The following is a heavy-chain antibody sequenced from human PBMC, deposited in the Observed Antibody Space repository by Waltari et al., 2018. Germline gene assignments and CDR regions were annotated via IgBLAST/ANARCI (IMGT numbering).Heavy chain of an antibody. CDR2: IIPSLGTA. J-gene: IGHJ6*02. CDR3: ASGDYRRMSRYYGMDV. V-gene: IGHV1-69*01. Sequence: QVQLVQSGAEVKKHGSSVKVSCKASGGTFSSYAISWVRQAHGQGLEWMGGIIPSLGTANYAQKFQVRVTITADESTSTAYMELSSLRSEDTAVYYCASGDYRRMSRYYGMDVWGQGTTVTVSS. D-gene: IGHD4-17*01. CDR1: GGTFSSYA.